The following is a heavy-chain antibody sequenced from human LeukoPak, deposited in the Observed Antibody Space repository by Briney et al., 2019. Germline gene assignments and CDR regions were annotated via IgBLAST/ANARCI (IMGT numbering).Heavy chain of an antibody. CDR2: ISSSSSYI. V-gene: IGHV3-21*01. Sequence: PGGSLRLSCAASGFTFSSYTIHWVRQAPGKGLEWVSSISSSSSYIYYADSVKGRFTISRDNAKNSLFLQMNSLRAEDTAVYYCVRTEWLRSGYYFDYWGQGTLVTVSS. J-gene: IGHJ4*02. CDR3: VRTEWLRSGYYFDY. CDR1: GFTFSSYT. D-gene: IGHD5-12*01.